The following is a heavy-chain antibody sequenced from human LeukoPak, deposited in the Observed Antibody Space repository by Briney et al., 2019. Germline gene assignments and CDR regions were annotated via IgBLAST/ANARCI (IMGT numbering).Heavy chain of an antibody. J-gene: IGHJ2*01. CDR3: ARGRPSYSIAVAIGYFDL. CDR2: INHSGST. CDR1: GGSFSGYY. Sequence: SETLSLTCAVYGGSFSGYYWSWIRQPPGKGLEWIGEINHSGSTNYNPSLKSRVTISVDTSKNQFSLKLSSVTAADTAVYYCARGRPSYSIAVAIGYFDLWGRGTLVTVSS. D-gene: IGHD6-13*01. V-gene: IGHV4-34*01.